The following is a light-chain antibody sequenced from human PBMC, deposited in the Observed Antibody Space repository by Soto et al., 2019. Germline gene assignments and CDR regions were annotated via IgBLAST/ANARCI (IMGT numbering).Light chain of an antibody. Sequence: EIVLTQSPGTLSLSPGERATLSCRASQSLSSSYLAWYQQKSGQAPRLLIYGASTRATGIPARFSGSGSGTEFTLTISSLEPEDFAVYYCQQRSNWPITFGQGTRLEN. J-gene: IGKJ5*01. V-gene: IGKV3D-20*02. CDR2: GAS. CDR3: QQRSNWPIT. CDR1: QSLSSSY.